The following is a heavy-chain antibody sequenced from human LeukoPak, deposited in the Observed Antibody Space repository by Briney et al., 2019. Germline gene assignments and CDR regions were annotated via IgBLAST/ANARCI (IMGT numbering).Heavy chain of an antibody. J-gene: IGHJ3*02. CDR2: ISSSSSYI. Sequence: KPGGSLRLSCAASGFTFSSYSMNWVRQAPGKGLEWVSSISSSSSYIYYADPVKGRFTISRDNAKNSLYLQMNSLRAEDTAVYYCARDRVMGLRFLEWLSNDAFDIWGQGTMVTVSS. V-gene: IGHV3-21*01. D-gene: IGHD3-3*01. CDR3: ARDRVMGLRFLEWLSNDAFDI. CDR1: GFTFSSYS.